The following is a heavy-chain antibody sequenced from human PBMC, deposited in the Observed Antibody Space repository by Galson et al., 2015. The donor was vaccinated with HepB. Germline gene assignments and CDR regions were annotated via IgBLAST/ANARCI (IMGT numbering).Heavy chain of an antibody. J-gene: IGHJ6*03. CDR3: TTGEYRLQGPYYYYMDV. D-gene: IGHD2-2*01. CDR1: GFTFSSYA. V-gene: IGHV3-23*01. CDR2: ISGSGGST. Sequence: SLRLSCAASGFTFSSYAMSWVRQAPGKGLEWVSAISGSGGSTYCADSVKGRFTISRDNSKNTLYLQMNSLKTEDTAVYYCTTGEYRLQGPYYYYMDVWGKGTTVTVSS.